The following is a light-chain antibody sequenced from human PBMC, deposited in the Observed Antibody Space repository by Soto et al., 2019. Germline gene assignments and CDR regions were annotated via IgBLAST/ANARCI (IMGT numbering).Light chain of an antibody. Sequence: QLVLTQPPSVSGTPGQRVTISCSGSSSNIGKNTVNWYQQLPGTAPKLLIYTNNQRPSGVPDRFFGSKSGTSASLAISGLQSEDEADYYCATWDDRLTGWVFGGGTKVTVL. J-gene: IGLJ3*02. V-gene: IGLV1-44*01. CDR1: SSNIGKNT. CDR2: TNN. CDR3: ATWDDRLTGWV.